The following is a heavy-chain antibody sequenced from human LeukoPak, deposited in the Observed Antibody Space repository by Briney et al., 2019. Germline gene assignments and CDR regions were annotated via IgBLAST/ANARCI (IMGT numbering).Heavy chain of an antibody. CDR1: GFTFSHSW. CDR2: MNQDGSDK. CDR3: ARISRGGDLDY. D-gene: IGHD3-10*01. Sequence: GGSLRLSCAASGFTFSHSWMNWVRQAPGKGLEWVANMNQDGSDKYYADSVKGRFTIPRDNAKNSLYLQMNSLRAEDTAVYYCARISRGGDLDYWGQGALVTVSS. V-gene: IGHV3-7*01. J-gene: IGHJ4*02.